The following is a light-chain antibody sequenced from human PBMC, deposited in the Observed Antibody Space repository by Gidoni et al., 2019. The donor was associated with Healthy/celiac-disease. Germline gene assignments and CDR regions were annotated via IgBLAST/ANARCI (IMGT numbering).Light chain of an antibody. CDR3: QQYNNWPQT. J-gene: IGKJ2*01. CDR1: QSVSSN. Sequence: EIVMTQSPATLSVSPGERATLSCRASQSVSSNLAWYQQKPGQAPRLLIYGASTSGSGSGTEFTLTISSLQSEDFAVYYCQQYNNWPQTFSQGTKLEIK. V-gene: IGKV3-15*01. CDR2: GAS.